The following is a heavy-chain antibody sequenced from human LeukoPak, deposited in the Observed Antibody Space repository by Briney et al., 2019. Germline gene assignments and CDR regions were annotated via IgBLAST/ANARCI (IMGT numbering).Heavy chain of an antibody. Sequence: ASVKVSCKASGYTFTGYYMHWVRHAPGQGLEWMGWINPNSGGTNYAQKFQGRVTMTTDTSTSTAYMELRSLRSDDTAVYYCARDQSLFIAARPDFDYWGQGTLVTVSS. CDR1: GYTFTGYY. CDR3: ARDQSLFIAARPDFDY. V-gene: IGHV1-2*02. J-gene: IGHJ4*02. CDR2: INPNSGGT. D-gene: IGHD6-6*01.